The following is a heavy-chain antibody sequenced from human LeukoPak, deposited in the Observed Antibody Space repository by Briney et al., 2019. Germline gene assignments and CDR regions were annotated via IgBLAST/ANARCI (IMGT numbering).Heavy chain of an antibody. Sequence: SETLSLTCTVSGGSISSSSYYWGWIRQPPGKGLEWIGSIYYSGSTYYNPSLKSRVTISVDTSKNQFSLKLSSVTAADTAVYYCARDYCTNGVCLRYYYGSGSYYMGRNYYMDVWGKGTTVTVSS. J-gene: IGHJ6*03. D-gene: IGHD3-10*01. CDR1: GGSISSSSYY. V-gene: IGHV4-39*02. CDR2: IYYSGST. CDR3: ARDYCTNGVCLRYYYGSGSYYMGRNYYMDV.